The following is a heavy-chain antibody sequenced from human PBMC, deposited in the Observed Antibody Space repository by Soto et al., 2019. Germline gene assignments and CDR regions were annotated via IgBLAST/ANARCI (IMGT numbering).Heavy chain of an antibody. CDR2: IYNSGST. V-gene: IGHV4-59*02. CDR3: ARAPTYSYGSGTPYYFYAMDV. J-gene: IGHJ6*02. D-gene: IGHD3-10*01. CDR1: GDSVSRYY. Sequence: KPSETLSVTCTVSGDSVSRYYWNWIRQPPGKGLEWIGYIYNSGSTNYNPSLKSRVTISVDTSKNQFSLTLTSVTAADTAVYYCARAPTYSYGSGTPYYFYAMDVWGQGTTVTVSS.